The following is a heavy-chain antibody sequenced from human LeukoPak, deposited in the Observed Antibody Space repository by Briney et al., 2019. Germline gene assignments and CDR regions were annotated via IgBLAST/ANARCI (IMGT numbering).Heavy chain of an antibody. V-gene: IGHV3-15*01. CDR1: GFAFSNAW. Sequence: PGGSLRLSCSASGFAFSNAWMSWVRQAPGKGLEWVGRIKRKTDGGTTDYAAPVKGRFTISRDYSKNTLYLQMNSLKTEDTAVYYCTTSLLWFGEFSSWGQGTLVTVSS. J-gene: IGHJ5*02. CDR3: TTSLLWFGEFSS. CDR2: IKRKTDGGTT. D-gene: IGHD3-10*01.